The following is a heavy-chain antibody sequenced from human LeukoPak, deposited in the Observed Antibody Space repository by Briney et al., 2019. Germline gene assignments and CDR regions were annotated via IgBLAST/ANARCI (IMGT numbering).Heavy chain of an antibody. Sequence: GGSLRLSCAASGFTFSSYAMSWVRQAPGKGLESVSAISGSGGSTYYADSVKGRFTISRDNSKNTLYLQMNSLRAEDTAVYYCAKSPSSSWYGEYFRHWGQGTLVTVSS. CDR3: AKSPSSSWYGEYFRH. J-gene: IGHJ1*01. D-gene: IGHD6-13*01. CDR2: ISGSGGST. V-gene: IGHV3-23*01. CDR1: GFTFSSYA.